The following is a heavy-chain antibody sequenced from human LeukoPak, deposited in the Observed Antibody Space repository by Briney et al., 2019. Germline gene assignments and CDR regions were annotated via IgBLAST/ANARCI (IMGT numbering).Heavy chain of an antibody. CDR1: GFTFSSYA. CDR3: AREERGYGGHFDY. V-gene: IGHV3-53*01. CDR2: IYSGGST. Sequence: GGSLRLSCAASGFTFSSYAMSWVRQAPGKGLEWVSVIYSGGSTYYADSVKGRFTISRDNSKNTLYLQMNSLRAEDTAVYYCAREERGYGGHFDYWGQGTLVTVSS. J-gene: IGHJ4*02. D-gene: IGHD4-23*01.